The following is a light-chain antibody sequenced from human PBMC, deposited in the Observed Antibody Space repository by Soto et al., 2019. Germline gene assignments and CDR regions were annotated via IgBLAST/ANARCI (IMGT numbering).Light chain of an antibody. V-gene: IGLV2-14*03. CDR3: SSYTTRHTEV. J-gene: IGLJ1*01. Sequence: QSVLTQPASVSGSPGQSISISCIGTSSDVGAFNYVSSYQHHPGKAPQLIIYDVTSRPSGVSNRFSASKSGNTASLTISGLQAEDDADYHCSSYTTRHTEVFGTGPKVTVL. CDR1: SSDVGAFNY. CDR2: DVT.